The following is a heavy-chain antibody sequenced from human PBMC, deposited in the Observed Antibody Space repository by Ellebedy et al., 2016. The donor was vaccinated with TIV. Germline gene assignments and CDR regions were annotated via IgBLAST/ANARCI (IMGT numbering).Heavy chain of an antibody. Sequence: GESLKISCAASGFTFSSYAMSWVRHAPGKGLEWVSRISRDGDIRGYAEFAKGRFTVSRDNTKNTLYLQMSGLRADDSAVYYCATDEGGSYDSWGQGTRVSVSS. CDR1: GFTFSSYA. CDR2: ISRDGDIR. D-gene: IGHD1-26*01. J-gene: IGHJ4*02. V-gene: IGHV3-23*01. CDR3: ATDEGGSYDS.